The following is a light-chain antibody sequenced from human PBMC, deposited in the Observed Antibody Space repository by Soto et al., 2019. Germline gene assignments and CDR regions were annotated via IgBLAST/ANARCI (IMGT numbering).Light chain of an antibody. V-gene: IGKV3-20*01. J-gene: IGKJ3*01. Sequence: EIVVTQSPATLSVSPGERVTLSCRASQSVSSSLAWYQQRPGQAPRLLIYGASSRATGIPDRFSGSGSGTDFTLTISRLEPEDFAVYYCQQYGSSPRTFGPGTKVDIK. CDR2: GAS. CDR3: QQYGSSPRT. CDR1: QSVSSS.